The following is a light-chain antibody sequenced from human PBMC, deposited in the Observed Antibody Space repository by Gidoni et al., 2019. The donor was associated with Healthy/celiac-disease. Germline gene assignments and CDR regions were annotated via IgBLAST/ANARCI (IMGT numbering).Light chain of an antibody. Sequence: EIVLTQSPATLFLSPGERATLSCRASQSVSSYLAWYQQKPGQAPRLLIYDASNRATGIPARFSGSGSGTDFTLTISSLEPEDFAVYYCQQRSNWPRLTFGGXTKVEIK. J-gene: IGKJ4*01. CDR1: QSVSSY. CDR3: QQRSNWPRLT. CDR2: DAS. V-gene: IGKV3-11*01.